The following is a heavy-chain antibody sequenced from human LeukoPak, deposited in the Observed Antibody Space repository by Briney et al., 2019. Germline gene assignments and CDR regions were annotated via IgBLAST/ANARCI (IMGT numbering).Heavy chain of an antibody. J-gene: IGHJ6*02. CDR3: TRDLMDYDVSTGLHHYYMDV. CDR1: GFTFDDYA. V-gene: IGHV3-9*01. Sequence: GRSLRLSCAASGFTFDDYAMHWVRQAPGKGLEWVSGISWNSGSIGYADSVKGRFTISRDNAKNSLYLQMNTLRVEDTAVYYCTRDLMDYDVSTGLHHYYMDVWGQGTTVTVSS. D-gene: IGHD3-9*01. CDR2: ISWNSGSI.